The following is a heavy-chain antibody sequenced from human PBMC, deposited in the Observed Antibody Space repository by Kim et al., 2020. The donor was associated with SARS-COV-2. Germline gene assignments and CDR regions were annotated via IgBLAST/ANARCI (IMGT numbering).Heavy chain of an antibody. V-gene: IGHV1-8*01. D-gene: IGHD3-3*01. Sequence: ASVKVSCKASGYTFTSYDINWVRQATGQGLEWMGWMNPNSGNTGYAQKFQGRVTMTRNTSISTAYMELSSLRSEDTAVHYCARAVWGSGFGVVIIRAYYMDVWGKGTTVTVSS. J-gene: IGHJ6*03. CDR2: MNPNSGNT. CDR1: GYTFTSYD. CDR3: ARAVWGSGFGVVIIRAYYMDV.